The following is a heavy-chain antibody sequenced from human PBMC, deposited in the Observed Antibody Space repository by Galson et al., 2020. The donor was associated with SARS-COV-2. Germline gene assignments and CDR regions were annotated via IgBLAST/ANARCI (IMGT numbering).Heavy chain of an antibody. CDR2: IIPIFGTA. V-gene: IGHV1-69*13. D-gene: IGHD6-13*01. CDR1: GGTFSSYA. J-gene: IGHJ6*02. CDR3: ARVSDSSSWHGGHFHYYYGMDV. Sequence: SVKVSCKASGGTFSSYAISWVRQAPGQGLEWMGGIIPIFGTANYAQKFQGRVTITADESTSTAYMELSSLRSEDTAVYYCARVSDSSSWHGGHFHYYYGMDVWGQGTTVTVSS.